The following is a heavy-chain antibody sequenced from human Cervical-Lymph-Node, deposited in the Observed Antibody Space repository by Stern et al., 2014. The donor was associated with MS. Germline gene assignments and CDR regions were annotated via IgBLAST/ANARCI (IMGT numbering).Heavy chain of an antibody. CDR3: ARETLYSGSYDLDY. V-gene: IGHV3-74*01. J-gene: IGHJ4*02. D-gene: IGHD1-26*01. Sequence: EVQLVESGGGLVQPGGSLRLSCAASGFSFSSYWMHWVRQAPGKGLGWVSRIQRDGSSPTYADSVKGRFTISRDNAKNTLYLQMNSLRAEDTAVYYCARETLYSGSYDLDYWGQGTLVTVSS. CDR2: IQRDGSSP. CDR1: GFSFSSYW.